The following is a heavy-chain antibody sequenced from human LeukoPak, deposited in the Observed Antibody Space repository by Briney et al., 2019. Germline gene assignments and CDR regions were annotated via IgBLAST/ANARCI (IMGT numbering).Heavy chain of an antibody. Sequence: GGSLRLSCAASGFTFRTYWMSWIRQAPGKEPEWVADINPDGSEKYYLQSVRGRFTVSRDNAQTAVFLQMPNLRADDTAVYYCARWKMELQRNAFDFWGQGTVVTVSS. CDR1: GFTFRTYW. CDR2: INPDGSEK. D-gene: IGHD1-26*01. J-gene: IGHJ3*01. V-gene: IGHV3-7*01. CDR3: ARWKMELQRNAFDF.